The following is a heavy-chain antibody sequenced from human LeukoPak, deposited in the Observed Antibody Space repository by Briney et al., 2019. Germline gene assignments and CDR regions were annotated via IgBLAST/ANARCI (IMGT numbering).Heavy chain of an antibody. V-gene: IGHV3-74*01. D-gene: IGHD2-15*01. CDR3: ARSLGGGGDY. J-gene: IGHJ4*02. CDR2: TNSDGSTT. Sequence: PGGSLTLSCAASGFTFSFHWMHWVRQAPGEGLVWVSRTNSDGSTTNYADSVKGRSTISRDNAKNTLYLQMNNLRAEDTALYYCARSLGGGGDYWGQGTLVTVSS. CDR1: GFTFSFHW.